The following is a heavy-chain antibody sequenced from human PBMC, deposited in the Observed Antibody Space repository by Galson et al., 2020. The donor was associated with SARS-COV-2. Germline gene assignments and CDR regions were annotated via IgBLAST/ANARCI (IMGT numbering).Heavy chain of an antibody. CDR3: ARDLRRGYTGTYWRFDF. D-gene: IGHD1-26*01. J-gene: IGHJ4*02. CDR2: ISAYNGNT. V-gene: IGHV1-18*01. CDR1: GFTFTSYG. Sequence: ASVKVSCKASGFTFTSYGFSWVRQAPGQGLEWMGWISAYNGNTNDAQKFQGRATMTTDTSTSTAYMELRSLRSDDTAVYYCARDLRRGYTGTYWRFDFWGQGTLVTVSS.